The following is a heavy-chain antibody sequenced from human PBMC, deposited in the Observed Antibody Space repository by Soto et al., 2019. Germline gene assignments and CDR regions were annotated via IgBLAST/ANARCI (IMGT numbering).Heavy chain of an antibody. D-gene: IGHD1-20*01. Sequence: ASVKVSCKASGGTFSSYAISWVRQAPGQGLEWMGGIIPIFGTANYAQKFQGRVTITADESTSTAYMELSSLRSEDTAVYYCARYASARITGTIRYNWFDPWGQGTLVTVSS. CDR1: GGTFSSYA. CDR2: IIPIFGTA. CDR3: ARYASARITGTIRYNWFDP. V-gene: IGHV1-69*13. J-gene: IGHJ5*02.